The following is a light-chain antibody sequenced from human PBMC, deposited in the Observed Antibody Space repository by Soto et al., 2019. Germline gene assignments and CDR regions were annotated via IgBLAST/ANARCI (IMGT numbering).Light chain of an antibody. Sequence: QPVLTQSPSASASLGASVKLTCTLSSGHSSYAIAWHQQQPEKGHRYLMKLNSDGSHSRGDGIPDRFSGSSSGAERYLTISSLQSEDEADYYCQTWGTGIHVFGTGTKVTVL. CDR3: QTWGTGIHV. CDR2: LNSDGSH. V-gene: IGLV4-69*01. J-gene: IGLJ1*01. CDR1: SGHSSYA.